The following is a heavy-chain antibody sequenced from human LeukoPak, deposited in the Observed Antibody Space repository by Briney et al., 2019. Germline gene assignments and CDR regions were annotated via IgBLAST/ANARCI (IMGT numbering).Heavy chain of an antibody. J-gene: IGHJ6*02. CDR2: IYYTGST. CDR3: ARSSSYSSGYYYYGMDV. V-gene: IGHV4-59*08. D-gene: IGHD6-19*01. Sequence: SETLSLTCTVSGGSISSYYWSWVRQPPGKGLEWIGYIYYTGSTNYNPSLKSRVTISVDTSKNQFSLKLSSVTAADTAVYYCARSSSYSSGYYYYGMDVWGQGTTVTVSS. CDR1: GGSISSYY.